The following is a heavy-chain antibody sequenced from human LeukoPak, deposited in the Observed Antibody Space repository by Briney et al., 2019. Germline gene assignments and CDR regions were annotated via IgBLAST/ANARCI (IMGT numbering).Heavy chain of an antibody. CDR1: GYTFTGYY. V-gene: IGHV1-2*02. CDR2: INPNSGGT. D-gene: IGHD3-10*01. Sequence: ASVKVSCKASGYTFTGYYMHWVRQAPGQGLEWMGWINPNSGGTNYAQKFQGRVTMTRDTSISTAYMELSRLRSDDTAVYYCATHTMVRGGRTYYYYYMDVWGKGTTVTISS. CDR3: ATHTMVRGGRTYYYYYMDV. J-gene: IGHJ6*03.